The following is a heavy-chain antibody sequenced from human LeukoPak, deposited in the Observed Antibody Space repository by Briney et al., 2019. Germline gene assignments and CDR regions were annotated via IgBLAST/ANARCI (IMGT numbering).Heavy chain of an antibody. CDR2: IYYSGTT. D-gene: IGHD6-19*01. Sequence: SETLSLTCTVSGGSLSTYFWTWIRQPPGKGLEWIGYIYYSGTTNYNPSLKSRVTISVDTSKNQFSLKLSSVTAADTAVYYCARQVAGSGWGVGGWYFDLWGRGTLVTVSS. CDR1: GGSLSTYF. V-gene: IGHV4-59*08. CDR3: ARQVAGSGWGVGGWYFDL. J-gene: IGHJ2*01.